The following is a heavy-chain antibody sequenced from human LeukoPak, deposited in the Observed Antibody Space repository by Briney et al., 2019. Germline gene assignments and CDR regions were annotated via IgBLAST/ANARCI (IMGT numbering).Heavy chain of an antibody. D-gene: IGHD3-10*01. J-gene: IGHJ4*02. CDR1: GYTFTSYY. CDR2: INPSGGST. CDR3: ARWVGEFLYYFDY. V-gene: IGHV1-46*01. Sequence: ASVKVSRKASGYTFTSYYMHWVRQAPGQGLEWMGIINPSGGSTSYAQKFQGRVTMTRDMSTSTVYMELSSLRSEDTAVYYCARWVGEFLYYFDYWGQGTLVTVSS.